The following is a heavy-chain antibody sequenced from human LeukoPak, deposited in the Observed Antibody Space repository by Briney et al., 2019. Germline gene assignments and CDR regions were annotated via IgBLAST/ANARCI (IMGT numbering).Heavy chain of an antibody. CDR1: GGSISSGSYY. Sequence: SETLSLTCTVSGGSISSGSYYWSWIRQPAGKGLEWIGRIYTSGSTNYNPSLKSRVTISVDTSKNQFSLKLSSVTAADTAVYYCARDLPKRVATIGAWDYYYYYMDVWGKGTTVTISS. CDR3: ARDLPKRVATIGAWDYYYYYMDV. D-gene: IGHD5-12*01. J-gene: IGHJ6*03. V-gene: IGHV4-61*02. CDR2: IYTSGST.